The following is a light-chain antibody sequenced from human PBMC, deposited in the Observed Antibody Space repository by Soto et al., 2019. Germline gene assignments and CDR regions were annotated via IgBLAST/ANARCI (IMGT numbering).Light chain of an antibody. CDR1: QSISSW. V-gene: IGKV1-5*03. CDR3: QQYDSYPLT. Sequence: MTQSPSTLSASVGDRVTITCRASQSISSWLAWYQQKPGKAPNLLIYKASTLESGVPSRFSGSGSGTEFTLTVSSLQPDDFATYYCQQYDSYPLTFGGGTKVDIK. J-gene: IGKJ4*01. CDR2: KAS.